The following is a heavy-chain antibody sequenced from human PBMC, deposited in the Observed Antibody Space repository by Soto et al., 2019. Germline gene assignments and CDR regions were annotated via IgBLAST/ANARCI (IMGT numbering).Heavy chain of an antibody. J-gene: IGHJ5*02. CDR2: ISYDGSNK. CDR3: AKEGGYYGSGPSWFDP. D-gene: IGHD3-10*01. CDR1: GFTFSSYG. Sequence: QVQLVESGGGVVQPGRSLRLSCAASGFTFSSYGMHWLRQAPGKGLEWVAVISYDGSNKYYADSVKGQFTISRDNSKNKLYLQMNSVRAEDTAVYYCAKEGGYYGSGPSWFDPWGQGTLVTVSS. V-gene: IGHV3-30*18.